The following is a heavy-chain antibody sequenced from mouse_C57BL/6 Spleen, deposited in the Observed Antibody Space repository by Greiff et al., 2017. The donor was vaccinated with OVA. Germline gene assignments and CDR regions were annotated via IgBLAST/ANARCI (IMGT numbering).Heavy chain of an antibody. CDR1: GYTFTDYE. V-gene: IGHV1-15*01. CDR2: IDPETGGT. CDR3: TRGGNWA. J-gene: IGHJ3*01. Sequence: QVQLKESGAELVRPGASVTLSCKASGYTFTDYEMHWVKQTPVHGLEWIGAIDPETGGTAYNQKFKGKAILTADKSSSTAYMELRSLTSEDSAVYYCTRGGNWAWGQGTLVTVSA. D-gene: IGHD4-1*02.